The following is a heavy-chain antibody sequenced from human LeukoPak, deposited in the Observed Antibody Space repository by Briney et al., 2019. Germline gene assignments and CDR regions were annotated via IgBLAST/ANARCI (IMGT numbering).Heavy chain of an antibody. Sequence: SETLSLTCTVSGASISSGTYSWSWIRQPPGEGLEWIGYIYHTGSTYYDPSLKSRVTISVDRSKNQFSLNLNSVTAADTALYYCARGDGSGSGRWFDPWGQGTLITVSS. CDR3: ARGDGSGSGRWFDP. CDR1: GASISSGTYS. J-gene: IGHJ5*02. D-gene: IGHD3-10*01. V-gene: IGHV4-30-2*01. CDR2: IYHTGST.